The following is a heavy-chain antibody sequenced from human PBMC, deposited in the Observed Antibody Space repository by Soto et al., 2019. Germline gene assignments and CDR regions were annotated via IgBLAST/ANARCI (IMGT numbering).Heavy chain of an antibody. Sequence: QVQLQESGPGLVKPSETLSLTCTVSGGSISSYYWSWIRQPPGKGLEWIGYIYYSGSTNYNPSLKSRVTISVDTSKNHFSLKLSSVTAADTPVYYCARVRYLDWSPLDYWGQGTLVTVSS. CDR1: GGSISSYY. V-gene: IGHV4-59*01. CDR3: ARVRYLDWSPLDY. D-gene: IGHD3-9*01. CDR2: IYYSGST. J-gene: IGHJ4*02.